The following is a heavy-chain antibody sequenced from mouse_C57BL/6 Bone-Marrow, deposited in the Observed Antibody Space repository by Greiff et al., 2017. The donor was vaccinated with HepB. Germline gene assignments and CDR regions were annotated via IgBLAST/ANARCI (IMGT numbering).Heavy chain of an antibody. V-gene: IGHV1-42*01. J-gene: IGHJ2*01. D-gene: IGHD2-14*01. Sequence: EVQLQQSGPELVKPGASVKISCKASGYSFTGYYMNWVKQSPEKSLEWIGEINPSTGGTTYNQKFKAKATLTVDKSSSTAYMQLKSLTSEDSAVYYCARSEGYNFDYWGQGTTLTVSS. CDR2: INPSTGGT. CDR1: GYSFTGYY. CDR3: ARSEGYNFDY.